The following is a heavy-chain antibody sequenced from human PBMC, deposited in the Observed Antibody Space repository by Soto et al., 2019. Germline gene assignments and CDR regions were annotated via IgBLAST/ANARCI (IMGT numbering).Heavy chain of an antibody. V-gene: IGHV1-18*01. Sequence: ASVKVSCKASGYTFTSYVISWVRQAPGQGLEWMGWISAYNGNTNYAQKLQGRVTMTTDTSTSTAYMELRSLRSDDTAVYYCGSWNQLPPQYNWFDPRGQGTLVTVSS. CDR1: GYTFTSYV. D-gene: IGHD2-2*01. CDR3: GSWNQLPPQYNWFDP. CDR2: ISAYNGNT. J-gene: IGHJ5*02.